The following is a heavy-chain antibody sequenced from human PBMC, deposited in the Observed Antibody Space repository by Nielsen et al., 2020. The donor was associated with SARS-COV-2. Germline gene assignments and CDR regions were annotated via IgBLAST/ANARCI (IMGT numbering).Heavy chain of an antibody. J-gene: IGHJ6*02. CDR3: AKRVTTEKYYYYYGMDV. V-gene: IGHV3-30-3*01. Sequence: GGSLRLSCAASGFTFSSYAMHWVRQAPGKGLEWVAVISYDGSNKYYADSVKGRFTISRDNSKNTLYLQMNSLRAEDTAVYYCAKRVTTEKYYYYYGMDVWGQGTTVTVSS. D-gene: IGHD3-22*01. CDR2: ISYDGSNK. CDR1: GFTFSSYA.